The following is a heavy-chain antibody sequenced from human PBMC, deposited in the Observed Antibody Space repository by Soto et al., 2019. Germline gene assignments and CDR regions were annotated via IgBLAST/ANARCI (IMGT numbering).Heavy chain of an antibody. V-gene: IGHV1-69*08. CDR2: IIPILGIA. D-gene: IGHD2-8*01. J-gene: IGHJ4*02. CDR1: GGTFSSYT. CDR3: ARDCTNGVCFFDY. Sequence: QVQLVQSGAEVKKPGSSVKVSCKASGGTFSSYTISWVRQAPGQGLEWMGRIIPILGIANYAQKFQGRVTITADKSTSTAYMELSSLRSEDTAVSYCARDCTNGVCFFDYWGQGTLVTVSS.